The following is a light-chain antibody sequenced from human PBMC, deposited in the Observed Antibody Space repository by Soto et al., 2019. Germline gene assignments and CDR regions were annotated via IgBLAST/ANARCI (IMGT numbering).Light chain of an antibody. J-gene: IGKJ1*01. CDR1: QSISTS. Sequence: DIQMTQSPSSLSASVGERVAITCRASQSISTSLNWYQQKPGRAPKLLIYAASSLQSGVPSRFSGSGSGTDFTLTISTLQPEDFATYHCQQSYSYPRTFGQGTKVDIK. V-gene: IGKV1-39*01. CDR3: QQSYSYPRT. CDR2: AAS.